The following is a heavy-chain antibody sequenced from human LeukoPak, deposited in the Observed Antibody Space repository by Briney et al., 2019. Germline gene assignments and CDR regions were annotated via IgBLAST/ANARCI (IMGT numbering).Heavy chain of an antibody. J-gene: IGHJ4*02. Sequence: GGSLRLSCAASGFTFSSYEMNWVRQAPGKGLEWVSYISSSGSTIYYADSVKGRFTISRDNAKNSLYLQMNSLRAEDTAVYYCARSRYGSYLDYWGQGTLVTVSS. CDR2: ISSSGSTI. V-gene: IGHV3-48*03. CDR3: ARSRYGSYLDY. D-gene: IGHD3-10*01. CDR1: GFTFSSYE.